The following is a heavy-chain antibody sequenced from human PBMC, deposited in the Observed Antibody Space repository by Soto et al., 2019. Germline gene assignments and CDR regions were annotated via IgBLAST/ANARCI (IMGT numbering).Heavy chain of an antibody. CDR1: GASISYGGFS. CDR3: ARGGGYDSFDY. J-gene: IGHJ4*02. V-gene: IGHV4-30-2*06. CDR2: ISHLEST. Sequence: SETLSLTCTVSGASISYGGFSWSWIRQSPGKGLEWIGYISHLESTYFHPSFKSRLTMSIDRTRNQFSLKLSSVTAADMAVYYCARGGGYDSFDYWGQGGLVTVSS. D-gene: IGHD5-12*01.